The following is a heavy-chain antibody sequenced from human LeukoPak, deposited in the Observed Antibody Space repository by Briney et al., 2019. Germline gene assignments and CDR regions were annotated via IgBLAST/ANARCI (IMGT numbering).Heavy chain of an antibody. Sequence: KPSETLSLTCSVSGGSMSSSGYSWGWGWIRQPPGKGLEWIGTIYDSGSPYYIPSLKSRVTISVDTSKNQFSLKLTSVTAADTAVFYCARLAYCGGDCYSSWGQGTLVTVSS. CDR1: GGSMSSSGYS. CDR2: IYDSGSP. D-gene: IGHD2-21*02. V-gene: IGHV4-39*01. J-gene: IGHJ5*02. CDR3: ARLAYCGGDCYSS.